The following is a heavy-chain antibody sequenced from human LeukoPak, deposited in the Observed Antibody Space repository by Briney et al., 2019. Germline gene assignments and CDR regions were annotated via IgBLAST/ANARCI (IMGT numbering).Heavy chain of an antibody. J-gene: IGHJ4*02. Sequence: SETLSLTCSVSGGSISSSSSYWGWIRQPPGKGLEWIGSIYYSGSSFDNPALKSRVTISVDTSKNQFSLKLSSVTAADTAVYYCARDHDERAFDYWGQGTLVTVSS. CDR2: IYYSGSS. CDR1: GGSISSSSSY. V-gene: IGHV4-39*02. CDR3: ARDHDERAFDY.